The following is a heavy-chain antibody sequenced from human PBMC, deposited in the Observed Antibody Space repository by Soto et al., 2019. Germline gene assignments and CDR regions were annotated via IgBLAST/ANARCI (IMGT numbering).Heavy chain of an antibody. CDR3: ASDSGSYSRDY. CDR1: GGSISSSSYY. V-gene: IGHV4-39*01. CDR2: ISYSGST. J-gene: IGHJ4*01. Sequence: QLQLQESVAGLVKPSETLSLTCTVSGGSISSSSYYWGWIRQPPGKGLEWIGSISYSGSTYYNPSLKRRVTKSVDTSKNQFSLKLSPVAAADTAVYYCASDSGSYSRDYWGHGTLVTVSS. D-gene: IGHD1-26*01.